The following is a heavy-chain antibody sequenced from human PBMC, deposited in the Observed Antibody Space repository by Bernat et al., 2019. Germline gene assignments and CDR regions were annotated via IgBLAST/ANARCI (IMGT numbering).Heavy chain of an antibody. CDR3: ARHRRPLYSSSWYSVDY. D-gene: IGHD6-13*01. CDR2: IYYSGST. Sequence: QVQLQESGPGLVKPSETLSLTCTVSGGSISSYYWSWIRQPPGKGLEWIGYIYYSGSTNYNPSLKSRVTISVDTSKNQFSLKLSSVTAADTAVYYCARHRRPLYSSSWYSVDYWGQGTLVTVSS. CDR1: GGSISSYY. J-gene: IGHJ4*02. V-gene: IGHV4-59*08.